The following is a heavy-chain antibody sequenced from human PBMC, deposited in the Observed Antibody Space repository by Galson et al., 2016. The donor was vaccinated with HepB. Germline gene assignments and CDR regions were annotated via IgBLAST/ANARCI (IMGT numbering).Heavy chain of an antibody. Sequence: SLRLSCAASGITLSSYAMSWVRQAPGKGLEWVSGISSSGGSTYYADSVKGRFTISRDNSKNTLYLQMSSLRAEDTAVYYCATSPMINYYYYDMDVWGKGTTVTVSS. V-gene: IGHV3-23*01. D-gene: IGHD3-22*01. CDR3: ATSPMINYYYYDMDV. J-gene: IGHJ6*03. CDR2: ISSSGGST. CDR1: GITLSSYA.